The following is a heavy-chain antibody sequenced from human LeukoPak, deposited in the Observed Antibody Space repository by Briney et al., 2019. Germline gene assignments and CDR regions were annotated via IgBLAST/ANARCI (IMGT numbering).Heavy chain of an antibody. CDR3: ARDRGTRTYNWFDP. CDR1: GGSFSGYY. J-gene: IGHJ5*02. CDR2: IYYSGST. D-gene: IGHD1-1*01. V-gene: IGHV4-59*01. Sequence: PSETLSLTCAVYGGSFSGYYWSWIRQPPGKGPEWIGYIYYSGSTNYNPSLKSRVTISVDTSKNQFSLKLSSVTAADTAVYYCARDRGTRTYNWFDPWGQGTLVTVSS.